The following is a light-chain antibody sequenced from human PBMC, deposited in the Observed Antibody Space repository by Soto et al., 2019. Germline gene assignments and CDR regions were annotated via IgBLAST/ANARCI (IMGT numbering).Light chain of an antibody. J-gene: IGKJ4*02. CDR3: QQADGFPLT. CDR2: GAS. CDR1: QDISTL. V-gene: IGKV1D-12*01. Sequence: DIQMTQSPSSVSASIGDTVTITCRASQDISTLVAWYQQKPGKAPKLLIYGASTLASGVPSRFSGRGSGTDFTLTISSLQPEDFATYFCQQADGFPLTFGGGTKVEIK.